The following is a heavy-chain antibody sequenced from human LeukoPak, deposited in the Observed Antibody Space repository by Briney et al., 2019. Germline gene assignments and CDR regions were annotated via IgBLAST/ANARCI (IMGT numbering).Heavy chain of an antibody. J-gene: IGHJ4*02. CDR3: AGGRYCSGGSCYPPNFDY. Sequence: ASVKVSCKASGYTFTSYDINWVRQVTGQGLEWMGWMNPNSGNTGYAQKFQGRVTMTRNTSISTAYMELSSLRSEDTAVYYCAGGRYCSGGSCYPPNFDYWGQGTLVTVSS. CDR1: GYTFTSYD. D-gene: IGHD2-15*01. CDR2: MNPNSGNT. V-gene: IGHV1-8*01.